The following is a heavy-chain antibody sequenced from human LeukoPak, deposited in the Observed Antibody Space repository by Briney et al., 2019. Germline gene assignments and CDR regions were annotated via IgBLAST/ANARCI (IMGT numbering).Heavy chain of an antibody. CDR3: ATGSGTYYDS. V-gene: IGHV3-74*01. J-gene: IGHJ4*02. CDR2: INGGGSSS. D-gene: IGHD3-10*01. Sequence: GGSLRLSCEASTFTFSTYWMHWVRQVPGKGLVWVSYINGGGSSSNYADSVKGRLTISRDNAKNTLYLQMNSLRAEDTAVYYCATGSGTYYDSWGQGTLVTVSS. CDR1: TFTFSTYW.